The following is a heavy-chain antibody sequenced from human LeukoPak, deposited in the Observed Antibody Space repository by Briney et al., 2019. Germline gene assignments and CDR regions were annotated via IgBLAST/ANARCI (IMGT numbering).Heavy chain of an antibody. D-gene: IGHD6-13*01. J-gene: IGHJ6*02. Sequence: PGRSLRLSCAASGFTFSSYGMHWVRQAPGEGLEWVAVIWYDGSNKYYADSVKGRFTISRDDSKNTLYLQMNSLRAEDTAVYYCARGEQQLAIYYYGMDVWGQGTTVTVSS. CDR2: IWYDGSNK. CDR3: ARGEQQLAIYYYGMDV. CDR1: GFTFSSYG. V-gene: IGHV3-33*01.